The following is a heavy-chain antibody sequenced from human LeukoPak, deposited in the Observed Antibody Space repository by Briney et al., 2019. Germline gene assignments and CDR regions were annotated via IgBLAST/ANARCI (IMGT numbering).Heavy chain of an antibody. Sequence: ASVKVSCKASGYTFTDYYIHWVRQAPGQGLQWMGWINPKRGATTYAQKFQGRVTMTRDTSINTAYMELSSLRSDDTALYYCARSPIAVAPAAIMSLRAPSDYWGQGTLVSVSS. CDR1: GYTFTDYY. CDR2: INPKRGAT. CDR3: ARSPIAVAPAAIMSLRAPSDY. D-gene: IGHD2-2*02. J-gene: IGHJ4*02. V-gene: IGHV1-2*02.